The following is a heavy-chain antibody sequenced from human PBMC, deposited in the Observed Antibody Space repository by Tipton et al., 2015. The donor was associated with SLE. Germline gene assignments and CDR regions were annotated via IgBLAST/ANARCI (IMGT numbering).Heavy chain of an antibody. J-gene: IGHJ5*02. Sequence: GSLRLSCAASGFTFSSYAMSWVRQAPGKGLEWVSAISGSGGSTYYADSVKGRFTISRDNAKNSLYLQMNSLRAEDTALYYCAKGNSEGWFDPWGQGTLVTVSS. V-gene: IGHV3-23*01. CDR1: GFTFSSYA. CDR2: ISGSGGST. CDR3: AKGNSEGWFDP. D-gene: IGHD1-26*01.